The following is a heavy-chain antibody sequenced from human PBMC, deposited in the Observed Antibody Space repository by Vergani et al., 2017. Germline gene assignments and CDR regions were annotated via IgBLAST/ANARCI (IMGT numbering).Heavy chain of an antibody. Sequence: QLQLQESGPGLVKPSETLSLTCTVSGGSLSSSSYYWGWLRQPPGKGLEWIGSHYYSGSTYYNPSLKSRVTISGDTSKNRFSLKRSSVTAADTAVYYCASSYCSGGSCYSRGTAYWYFDLWGRGTLVTVSS. CDR2: HYYSGST. CDR1: GGSLSSSSYY. D-gene: IGHD2-15*01. J-gene: IGHJ2*01. V-gene: IGHV4-39*01. CDR3: ASSYCSGGSCYSRGTAYWYFDL.